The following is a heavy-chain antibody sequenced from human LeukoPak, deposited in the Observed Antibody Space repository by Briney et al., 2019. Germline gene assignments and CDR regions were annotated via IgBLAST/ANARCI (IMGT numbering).Heavy chain of an antibody. V-gene: IGHV3-23*01. D-gene: IGHD6-6*01. CDR1: GFTLSNHG. CDR2: VSDSGSDT. CDR3: AKRVPCSSSSVYFYN. Sequence: GGSLRLSCAASGFTLSNHGMSWVRQASGKGLEWVSAVSDSGSDTYYADSVKGRFTVSRDNSKNTLYLQMNSLRAEDTAVYYCAKRVPCSSSSVYFYNWGQGTLVTVSS. J-gene: IGHJ4*02.